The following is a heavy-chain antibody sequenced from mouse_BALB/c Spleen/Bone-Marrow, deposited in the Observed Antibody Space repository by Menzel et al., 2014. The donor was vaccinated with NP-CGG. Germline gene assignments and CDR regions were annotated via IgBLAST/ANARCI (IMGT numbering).Heavy chain of an antibody. CDR2: ISPYYVDG. CDR3: ARGGASCLYYYAMDY. J-gene: IGHJ4*01. CDR1: GYTFTDFA. D-gene: IGHD6-1*01. V-gene: IGHV1S137*01. Sequence: VQLQQSGAELVRPGVSVKISCKGSGYTFTDFAIHWVKQSHTKSLEWIRVISPYYVDGGYNQKFKGKATMTIDRSSSTAYMELARPTSEDSAIYYCARGGASCLYYYAMDYWGQGTSVTVSS.